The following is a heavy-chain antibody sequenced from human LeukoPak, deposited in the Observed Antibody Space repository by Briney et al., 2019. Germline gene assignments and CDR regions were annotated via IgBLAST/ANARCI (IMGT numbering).Heavy chain of an antibody. Sequence: SVKVSCKASGGTFSSYAISWVRQAPGQGLEWMGGIIPIFGTANYAQKFQGRVTITTDESTSTAYMELSSLRSEDTAVYYCARDYLGYCSSTSCSINWLDPWGQGTLVTVSS. CDR1: GGTFSSYA. D-gene: IGHD2-2*01. V-gene: IGHV1-69*05. CDR3: ARDYLGYCSSTSCSINWLDP. J-gene: IGHJ5*02. CDR2: IIPIFGTA.